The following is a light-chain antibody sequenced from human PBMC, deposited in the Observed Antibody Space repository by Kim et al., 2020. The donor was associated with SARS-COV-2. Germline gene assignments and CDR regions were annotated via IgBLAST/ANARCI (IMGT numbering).Light chain of an antibody. Sequence: SYELTQPPSVSVSPGQTASITCSGDKLGDKYACWYQQKPGQSPVLVIYQNNKRPSGIPERFSGSNSGNTATLTISGTQAVDEADYYCQAWDSSTVAFGGG. CDR2: QNN. J-gene: IGLJ2*01. CDR1: KLGDKY. CDR3: QAWDSSTVA. V-gene: IGLV3-1*01.